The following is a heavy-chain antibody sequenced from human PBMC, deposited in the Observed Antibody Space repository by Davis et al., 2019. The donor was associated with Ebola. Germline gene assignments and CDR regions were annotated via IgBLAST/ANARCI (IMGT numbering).Heavy chain of an antibody. CDR1: GFTFSDYY. V-gene: IGHV3-11*06. Sequence: PGGSLRLSCAASGFTFSDYYMSWIRQAPGKGLEWVSYISSSSSYTNYADSVKGRFTISRVNAKNSLYLQMNSLRAEDTAVYYCARSWRGYYYGMDVWGQGTTVTVSS. CDR3: ARSWRGYYYGMDV. J-gene: IGHJ6*02. D-gene: IGHD1-1*01. CDR2: ISSSSSYT.